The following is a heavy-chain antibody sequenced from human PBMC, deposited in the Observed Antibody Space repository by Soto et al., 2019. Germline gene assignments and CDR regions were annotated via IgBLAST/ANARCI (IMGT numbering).Heavy chain of an antibody. Sequence: ASVNVSCMASGYTFTDSPIHWVRQDPGQGIEWMGWIKPDTGDRNYAQTFQGRLTLTRDKSLNTAYMALTRLTSDDTAVYFCARAYDLGFDYWGEGNMVTVSP. J-gene: IGHJ4*02. D-gene: IGHD3-16*01. V-gene: IGHV1-2*02. CDR2: IKPDTGDR. CDR1: GYTFTDSP. CDR3: ARAYDLGFDY.